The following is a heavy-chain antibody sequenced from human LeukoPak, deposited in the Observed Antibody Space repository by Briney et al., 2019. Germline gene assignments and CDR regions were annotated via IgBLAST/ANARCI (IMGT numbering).Heavy chain of an antibody. CDR2: IYPSDSDT. V-gene: IGHV5-51*01. CDR1: GYTFTSYW. CDR3: ARGGSSPGNWFDP. D-gene: IGHD6-13*01. Sequence: ASVKVSCKSSGYTFTSYWIGWVRQMPGKGLEWMGIIYPSDSDTRYSPSFQGQVTISADKSITTAYLQWGSLKASDSAMYYCARGGSSPGNWFDPWGQGTLVTVSS. J-gene: IGHJ5*02.